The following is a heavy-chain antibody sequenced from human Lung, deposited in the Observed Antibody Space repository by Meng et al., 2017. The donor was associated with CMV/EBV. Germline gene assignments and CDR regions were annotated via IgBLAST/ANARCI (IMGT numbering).Heavy chain of an antibody. CDR3: ARDPRLCSSTSCYGY. D-gene: IGHD2-2*01. J-gene: IGHJ4*02. CDR2: INHSGST. Sequence: SETXSLXCAVYGGSFSGYYWSWIRQPPGKGLEWIGEINHSGSTNYNPSLKSRVTISVDTSKNQFSLKLSSVTAADTAVYYCARDPRLCSSTSCYGYWGQGTLVTVSS. V-gene: IGHV4-34*01. CDR1: GGSFSGYY.